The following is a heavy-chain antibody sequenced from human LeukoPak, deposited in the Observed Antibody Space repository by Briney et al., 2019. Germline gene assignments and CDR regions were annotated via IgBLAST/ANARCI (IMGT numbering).Heavy chain of an antibody. CDR1: GFTFSSYS. Sequence: GGSLRLSCAASGFTFSSYSMNWVRQAPGKGLEWVSFISSSSSYIYYADSVKGRFTISRDNAKNSMYLQMNSLRAEDTAVYYCARGGAAAGTFFGYWGQGTLVTVSS. CDR3: ARGGAAAGTFFGY. J-gene: IGHJ4*02. V-gene: IGHV3-21*01. D-gene: IGHD6-13*01. CDR2: ISSSSSYI.